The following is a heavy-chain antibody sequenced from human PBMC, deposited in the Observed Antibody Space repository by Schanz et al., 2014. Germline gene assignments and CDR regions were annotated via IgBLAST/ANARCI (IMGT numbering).Heavy chain of an antibody. Sequence: ELQLVESGGGLVQPGGSLRLSCAASGFSISFHWMSWVRQAPGKGPEWVANIKQDGSERSYVDSVKGRFTISRDNSKNTLYLEMNSLRAEDTAVYYCASRSVYAPTWGQGILVTVSS. J-gene: IGHJ5*02. V-gene: IGHV3-7*01. CDR3: ASRSVYAPT. CDR2: IKQDGSER. D-gene: IGHD2-8*01. CDR1: GFSISFHW.